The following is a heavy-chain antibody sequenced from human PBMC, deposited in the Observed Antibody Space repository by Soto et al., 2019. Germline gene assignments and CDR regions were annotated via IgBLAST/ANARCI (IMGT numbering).Heavy chain of an antibody. CDR3: ARVRQYCSSSSCYLDP. V-gene: IGHV4-4*02. CDR1: GGSISSNNW. D-gene: IGHD2-2*01. J-gene: IGHJ5*02. CDR2: IHHSGTT. Sequence: TLSLTCAVSGGSISSNNWWNWVRQPPGKGLEWIGEIHHSGTTNYNPSLKSRVTISVDKSKNQFSLKLNSVTAADTAVYYCARVRQYCSSSSCYLDPWGQGTLVTVSS.